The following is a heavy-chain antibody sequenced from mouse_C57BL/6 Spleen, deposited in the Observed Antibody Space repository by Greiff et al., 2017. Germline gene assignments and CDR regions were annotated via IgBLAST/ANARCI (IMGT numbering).Heavy chain of an antibody. D-gene: IGHD2-4*01. Sequence: EVQLVESGGGLVQPGGSMKLSCAASGFTFSDAWMDWVRQSPEKGLEWVAEIRNKANNHATYYAESVKGRFTISRDDSKSSVYLQMNSLRAEDTGIYYCTRPRDYDLYFDYWGQGTTLTVSS. CDR2: IRNKANNHAT. CDR3: TRPRDYDLYFDY. CDR1: GFTFSDAW. J-gene: IGHJ2*01. V-gene: IGHV6-6*01.